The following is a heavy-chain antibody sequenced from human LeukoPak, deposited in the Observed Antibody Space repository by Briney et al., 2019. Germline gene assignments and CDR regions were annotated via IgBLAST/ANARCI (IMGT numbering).Heavy chain of an antibody. CDR1: GYTFTSYG. J-gene: IGHJ4*02. Sequence: ASVKVSCKASGYTFTSYGISWVRQAPGQGLEWMGIINPSGGSTSYAQKFQGRVTMTRDTSTSTVYMELSSLRSEDTAVYYCARDSQAGSPGNYWGQGTLVTVSS. CDR2: INPSGGST. V-gene: IGHV1-46*01. CDR3: ARDSQAGSPGNY. D-gene: IGHD3-10*01.